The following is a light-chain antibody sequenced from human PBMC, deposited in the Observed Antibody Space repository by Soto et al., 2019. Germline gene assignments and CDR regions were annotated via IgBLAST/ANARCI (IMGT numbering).Light chain of an antibody. CDR3: LQYDTWPPGT. J-gene: IGKJ1*01. CDR1: EDVSSK. V-gene: IGKV3-15*01. CDR2: DAS. Sequence: IFMTQSPATLSVSPGGRATLSCRASEDVSSKLAWYQQKPGLPPRLVIYDASTRATGIPGRFSGSGSGKDFTLTISGPQSEDFAIYYCLQYDTWPPGTFGQGTKVEI.